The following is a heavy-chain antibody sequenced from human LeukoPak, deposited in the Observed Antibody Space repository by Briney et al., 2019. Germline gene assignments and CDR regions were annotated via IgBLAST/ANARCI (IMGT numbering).Heavy chain of an antibody. J-gene: IGHJ2*01. CDR1: GFTFTTSA. CDR3: AAWGSYYYESSSYDKSFDL. V-gene: IGHV1-58*02. D-gene: IGHD3-22*01. Sequence: SMKVSCKASGFTFTTSAMQWVRQARGQRLEWIGWIVVGSGNTNYAQKFQERVTITRDMSTSTAYMELSSLRSEDTAVYYCAAWGSYYYESSSYDKSFDLWGRGTLVTVSS. CDR2: IVVGSGNT.